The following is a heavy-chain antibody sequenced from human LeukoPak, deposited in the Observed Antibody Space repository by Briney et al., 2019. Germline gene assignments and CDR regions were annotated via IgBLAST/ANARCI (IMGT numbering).Heavy chain of an antibody. J-gene: IGHJ3*02. Sequence: SETLSLTCTVSGGSISGYYWSWIRQPPGKGLEWIAYIYHSGRTNYNPSLKSRVTISVDTSKNQFSLKLSSVTAADTAVYYCARPYSSSWYGDAFDIWGQGTMVTVSS. CDR1: GGSISGYY. CDR2: IYHSGRT. CDR3: ARPYSSSWYGDAFDI. D-gene: IGHD6-13*01. V-gene: IGHV4-59*08.